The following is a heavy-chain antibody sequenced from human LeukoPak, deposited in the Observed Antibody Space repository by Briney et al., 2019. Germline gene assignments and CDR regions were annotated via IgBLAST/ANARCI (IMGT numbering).Heavy chain of an antibody. CDR2: ISASGGST. D-gene: IGHD6-13*01. CDR3: AKDSTSRYSSSCEFDY. V-gene: IGHV3-23*01. J-gene: IGHJ4*02. Sequence: QAGGSLRLSCAASGFTFSSSAMSWVRQVPGKGLEWVSGISASGGSTYYADSVRGRFTISRDNSKDTLYVQMNSLRDEDTAVYYCAKDSTSRYSSSCEFDYWGQGTLVTVSS. CDR1: GFTFSSSA.